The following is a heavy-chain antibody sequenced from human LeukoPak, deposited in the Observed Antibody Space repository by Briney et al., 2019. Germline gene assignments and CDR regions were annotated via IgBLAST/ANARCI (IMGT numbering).Heavy chain of an antibody. CDR3: AKWDVNSSSWSYFDY. CDR2: ISGSGGST. J-gene: IGHJ4*02. CDR1: GFTFSSYA. Sequence: GGSLRLSCAASGFTFSSYAMSWVRQAPGKGVEWVSAISGSGGSTYYADSVKGQFNISRDNSKNTLYLQMNSLRAEDTAVYYCAKWDVNSSSWSYFDYWGQGTLVTVSS. D-gene: IGHD6-13*01. V-gene: IGHV3-23*01.